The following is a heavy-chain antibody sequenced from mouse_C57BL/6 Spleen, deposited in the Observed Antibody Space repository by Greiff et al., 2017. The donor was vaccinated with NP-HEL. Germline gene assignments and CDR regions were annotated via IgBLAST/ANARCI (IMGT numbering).Heavy chain of an antibody. D-gene: IGHD1-1*01. CDR1: GFTFSSYA. J-gene: IGHJ4*01. CDR3: ARGRLITTVVGAMDY. V-gene: IGHV5-4*01. CDR2: ISDGGSYT. Sequence: DVQLVESGGGLVKPGGSLKLSCAASGFTFSSYAMSWVRQTPEQGLEWVATISDGGSYTYYPDNVKGRFTLSRDNAKNTLYLQMSHLKSEDTAMYYCARGRLITTVVGAMDYWGKGTSVTVSS.